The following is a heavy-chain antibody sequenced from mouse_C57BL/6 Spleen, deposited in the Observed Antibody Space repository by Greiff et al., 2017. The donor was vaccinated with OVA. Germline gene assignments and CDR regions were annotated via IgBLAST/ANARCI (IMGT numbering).Heavy chain of an antibody. CDR1: GFTFSSYA. V-gene: IGHV5-4*01. Sequence: EVKVVESGGGLVKPGGSLKLSCAASGFTFSSYAMSWVRQTPEKRLEWVATISDGGSYTYYPDNVKGRFTISRDNAKNNLYLQMSHLKSEDTAMYYCAREDGNGSFDYWGQGTTLTVSS. D-gene: IGHD2-1*01. CDR3: AREDGNGSFDY. J-gene: IGHJ2*01. CDR2: ISDGGSYT.